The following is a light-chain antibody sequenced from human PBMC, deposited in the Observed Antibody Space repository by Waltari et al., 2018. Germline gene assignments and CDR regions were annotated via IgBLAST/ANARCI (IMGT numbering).Light chain of an antibody. CDR3: QQGYSSPPYT. CDR1: KSISTY. J-gene: IGKJ2*01. Sequence: EIQVPQSPSTLSASVGERVTITCRASKSISTYLTWYQQKPVKAPSLRIFAATSLQSGFPSRFSGSGSGTEFTLTINNLQPEDFATYYCQQGYSSPPYTFGQGTKLLI. V-gene: IGKV1-39*01. CDR2: AAT.